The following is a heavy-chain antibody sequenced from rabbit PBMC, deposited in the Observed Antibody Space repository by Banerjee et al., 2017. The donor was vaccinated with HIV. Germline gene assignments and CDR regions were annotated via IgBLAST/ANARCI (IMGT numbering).Heavy chain of an antibody. D-gene: IGHD1-1*01. J-gene: IGHJ2*01. CDR1: GFYFSSNW. Sequence: LEESGGGLLKPGGTLTLSCTVFGFYFSSNWICWVRQAPGKGLEWIACIVTNDGDTDYANWPKGRFTISKTSSTTVTLQMTSLTAADTATYFCARNYVNAFDPWAQGPSSPS. CDR3: ARNYVNAFDP. CDR2: IVTNDGDT. V-gene: IGHV1S45*01.